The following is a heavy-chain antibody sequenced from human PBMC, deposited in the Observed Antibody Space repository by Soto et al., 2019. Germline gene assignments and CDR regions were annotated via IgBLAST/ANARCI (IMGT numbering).Heavy chain of an antibody. V-gene: IGHV4-59*01. CDR2: IYYTGST. D-gene: IGHD3-10*02. CDR1: GDSITSYY. CDR3: GRERCFPI. J-gene: IGHJ4*02. Sequence: PSETLSLTCTVSGDSITSYYWSWIRRPPGKGMEWVGNIYYTGSTNYNPSLSSRVTISIETSKIHDALILSSRSAADIVVYYLGRERCFPIWGQGTL.